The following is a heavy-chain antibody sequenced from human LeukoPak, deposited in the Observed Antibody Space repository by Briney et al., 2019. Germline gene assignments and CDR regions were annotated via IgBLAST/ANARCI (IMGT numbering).Heavy chain of an antibody. CDR2: INHSGST. CDR1: GGSFSDYY. J-gene: IGHJ2*01. Sequence: SETLSLTCAAYGGSFSDYYWSWIRQPPGKGLEWIGEINHSGSTTYNPSLKSRVSKSVDASKNQFSLKMRSVTAADAAVYYCARGRMNSGWYFDLWGRGTLVSVSS. V-gene: IGHV4-34*01. CDR3: ARGRMNSGWYFDL. D-gene: IGHD3-10*01.